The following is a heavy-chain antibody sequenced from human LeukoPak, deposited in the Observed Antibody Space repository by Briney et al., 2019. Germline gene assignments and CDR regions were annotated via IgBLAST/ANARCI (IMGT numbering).Heavy chain of an antibody. V-gene: IGHV4-59*08. CDR2: IYYSGST. CDR3: ARLGVVTLKFDY. D-gene: IGHD3-22*01. J-gene: IGHJ4*02. Sequence: SETLSLTCTVSGGSISSYYWSWIRQPPGKGLEWIGYIYYSGSTNYNPSLKSRVTISVDTSKNQFSLKLSSVTAADTAVYYCARLGVVTLKFDYWGQGALVTVSS. CDR1: GGSISSYY.